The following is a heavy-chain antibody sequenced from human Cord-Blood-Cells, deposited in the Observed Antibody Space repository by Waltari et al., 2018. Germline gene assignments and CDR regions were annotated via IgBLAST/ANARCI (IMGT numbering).Heavy chain of an antibody. Sequence: QVQLQESGPGLVYPSGTPSLTCAVSGGSISSINWWSWVSQPPGKGLELIGEIYQSGSSNSNPSLKSRVTISVDKSKNQFSLKLSSVTAADTAVYYCARDLGGGYYYFDYWGQGTLVTVSS. V-gene: IGHV4-4*02. J-gene: IGHJ4*02. CDR1: GGSISSINW. CDR3: ARDLGGGYYYFDY. D-gene: IGHD3-22*01. CDR2: IYQSGSS.